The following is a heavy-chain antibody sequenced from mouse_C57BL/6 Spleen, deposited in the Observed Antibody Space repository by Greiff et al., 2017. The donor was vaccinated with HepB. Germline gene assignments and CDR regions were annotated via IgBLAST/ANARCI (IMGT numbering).Heavy chain of an antibody. CDR3: ARGDYSNYFDY. CDR2: ISYSGST. Sequence: EVQGVESGPGMVKPSQSLSLTCTVTGYSITSGYDWHWIRHFPGNKLEWMGYISYSGSTNYNPSLKSRISITHDTSKNHFFLKLNSVTTEDTATYYCARGDYSNYFDYWGQGTTLTVSS. D-gene: IGHD2-5*01. J-gene: IGHJ2*01. V-gene: IGHV3-1*01. CDR1: GYSITSGYD.